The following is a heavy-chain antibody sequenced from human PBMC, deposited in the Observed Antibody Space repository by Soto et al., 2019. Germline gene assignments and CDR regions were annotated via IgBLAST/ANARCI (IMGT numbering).Heavy chain of an antibody. J-gene: IGHJ6*03. CDR2: IYYSGST. CDR1: GGSISSYY. D-gene: IGHD6-6*01. CDR3: ARVRDSSSSRYYYYYMDG. Sequence: SETLSLTCTVSGGSISSYYWSWVRQPPGKGLEWIGYIYYSGSTNYNPSLKSRVTISVDTSKNQFSLKLSSVTAADTAVYYCARVRDSSSSRYYYYYMDGWGKGTTVTVSS. V-gene: IGHV4-59*01.